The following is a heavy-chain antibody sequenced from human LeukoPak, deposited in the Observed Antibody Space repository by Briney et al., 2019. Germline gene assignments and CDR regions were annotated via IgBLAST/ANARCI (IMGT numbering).Heavy chain of an antibody. CDR1: GFTFSDYY. Sequence: GGSLRLSCAASGFTFSDYYMSWIRQAPGKGLEWVSYISSSGSTIYYADSVKGRFTISRDNAKNSLYLQMNSLRAEDTAVYYCARDNYSGYDFWSGYYPPFDYWGQGTLVTVSS. J-gene: IGHJ4*02. CDR2: ISSSGSTI. V-gene: IGHV3-11*01. D-gene: IGHD3-3*01. CDR3: ARDNYSGYDFWSGYYPPFDY.